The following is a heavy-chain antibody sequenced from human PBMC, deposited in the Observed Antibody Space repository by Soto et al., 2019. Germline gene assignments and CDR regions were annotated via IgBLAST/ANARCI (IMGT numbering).Heavy chain of an antibody. CDR2: ISPSGGDT. V-gene: IGHV3-23*01. Sequence: GGSLRLSCAASGFTFSIYAMSWVRQAPGKGLEWVSAISPSGGDTYYADSVTGRFTISRDNSRDALYLQMNSLRADDTAVYYCVKSDRKDFWGQGTLVTVSS. CDR3: VKSDRKDF. D-gene: IGHD2-15*01. CDR1: GFTFSIYA. J-gene: IGHJ4*02.